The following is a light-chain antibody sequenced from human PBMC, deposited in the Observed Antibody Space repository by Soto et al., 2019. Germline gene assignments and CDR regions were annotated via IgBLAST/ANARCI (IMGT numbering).Light chain of an antibody. V-gene: IGLV2-23*02. J-gene: IGLJ1*01. Sequence: QSVLTQPASVSGSPGQSVTISCSGGDIGNYNLVSWYQHLPGRAPKLLIFEVTMRPSGISDRFSGSKSASTASLTISGLQAEDEGDYYCASYAGSRTYVFGSGTKVTVL. CDR1: GDIGNYNL. CDR3: ASYAGSRTYV. CDR2: EVT.